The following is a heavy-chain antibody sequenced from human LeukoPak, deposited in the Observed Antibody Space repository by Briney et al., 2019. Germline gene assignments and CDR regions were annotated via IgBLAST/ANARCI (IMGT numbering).Heavy chain of an antibody. CDR2: IYYSGST. CDR1: GGSISSSSYY. J-gene: IGHJ4*02. V-gene: IGHV4-39*07. Sequence: PSETLSLTCTVSGGSISSSSYYWGWIRQPPGKGLEWIGSIYYSGSTYYNPSLKSRVTISVDTSKIQFSLKLSSVTAADTAVYYCATTPLWFGELFWDYWGQGTLVTVSS. D-gene: IGHD3-10*01. CDR3: ATTPLWFGELFWDY.